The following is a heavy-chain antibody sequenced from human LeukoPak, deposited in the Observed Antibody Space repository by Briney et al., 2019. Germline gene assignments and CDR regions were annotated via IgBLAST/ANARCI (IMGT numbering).Heavy chain of an antibody. D-gene: IGHD2-15*01. V-gene: IGHV1-8*01. J-gene: IGHJ4*02. Sequence: ASVKVSCKASGYTFTSYDINWVRQATGQGLERMGWMNPNSGNTGYAQKFQGRVTMTRNTSISTAYMELSSLRSGDTAVYYCATRNCSGGSCYSLDYWGQGTLVTVSS. CDR2: MNPNSGNT. CDR3: ATRNCSGGSCYSLDY. CDR1: GYTFTSYD.